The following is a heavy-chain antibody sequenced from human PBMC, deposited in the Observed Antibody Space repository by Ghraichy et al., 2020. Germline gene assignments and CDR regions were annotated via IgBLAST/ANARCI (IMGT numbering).Heavy chain of an antibody. CDR3: AKKGDCSGGSCFFASNY. J-gene: IGHJ4*02. Sequence: GGSLRLSCAASGFTFSSYAMSWVRQAPGKGLEWVSAISGSGGSTYYADSVKGRFTISRDNSKNTLYLQMNSLRAEDTAVYYCAKKGDCSGGSCFFASNYWGQGTLVTVSS. CDR2: ISGSGGST. CDR1: GFTFSSYA. D-gene: IGHD2-15*01. V-gene: IGHV3-23*01.